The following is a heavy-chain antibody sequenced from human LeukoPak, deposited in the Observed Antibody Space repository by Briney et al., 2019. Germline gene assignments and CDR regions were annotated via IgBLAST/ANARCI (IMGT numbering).Heavy chain of an antibody. Sequence: GGSLRLSCAASGFTFSSYGMHWVRQAPGKGLEWVAVISYDGSNKYYADSVKGRFTISRDNSKNTLYLQMNSLRAEDTAVYYCAKAWVQATNFDYWGQGTLVTVSS. V-gene: IGHV3-30*18. J-gene: IGHJ4*02. CDR1: GFTFSSYG. D-gene: IGHD1-26*01. CDR2: ISYDGSNK. CDR3: AKAWVQATNFDY.